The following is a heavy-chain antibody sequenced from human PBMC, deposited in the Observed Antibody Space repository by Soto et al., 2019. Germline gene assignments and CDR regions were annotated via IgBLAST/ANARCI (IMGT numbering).Heavy chain of an antibody. CDR3: ASDTYYYDSSDPSYGMDV. CDR1: GFTFSSYS. D-gene: IGHD3-22*01. Sequence: PGGSLRLSCAASGFTFSSYSMNWVRQAPGKGLEWVSYISSSSSTIYYADSVKGRFTISRDNAKNSLYLQMNSLRAEDTAVYYCASDTYYYDSSDPSYGMDVWGQGTTVTVSS. CDR2: ISSSSSTI. J-gene: IGHJ6*02. V-gene: IGHV3-48*01.